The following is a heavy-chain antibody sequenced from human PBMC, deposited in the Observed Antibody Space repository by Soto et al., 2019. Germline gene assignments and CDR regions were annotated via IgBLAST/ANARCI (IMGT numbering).Heavy chain of an antibody. CDR1: GYTFTSYG. J-gene: IGHJ6*02. CDR3: ARETGDVRYYYGMDV. CDR2: ISAYNGNT. V-gene: IGHV1-18*01. Sequence: GXSVKVSCKASGYTFTSYGITWVRQAPGQGLEWMGWISAYNGNTNYAQKLQGRVTMTTDTSTSTAYMELRSLRSDDTAVYYCARETGDVRYYYGMDVWGQGPTVTVSS. D-gene: IGHD7-27*01.